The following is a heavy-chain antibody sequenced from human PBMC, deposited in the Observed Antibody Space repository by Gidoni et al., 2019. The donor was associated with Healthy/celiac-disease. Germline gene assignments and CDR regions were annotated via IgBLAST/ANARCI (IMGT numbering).Heavy chain of an antibody. V-gene: IGHV5-51*01. J-gene: IGHJ3*02. D-gene: IGHD2-2*02. CDR3: ARQRYCSSTSCYMIAPLDI. CDR2: IYPGDSDT. CDR1: GYSFTSYW. Sequence: EVQLVQSGAEVKKPGESLKISCKGSGYSFTSYWIGWVRQMPGKGLEWMGSIYPGDSDTRYSPSFQGQVTISADKSISTAYLQWSSLKASDTAMYYCARQRYCSSTSCYMIAPLDIWGQGTMVTVSS.